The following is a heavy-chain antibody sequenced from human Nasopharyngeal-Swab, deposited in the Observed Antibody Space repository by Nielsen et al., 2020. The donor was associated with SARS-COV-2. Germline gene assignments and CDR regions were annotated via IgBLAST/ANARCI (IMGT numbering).Heavy chain of an antibody. V-gene: IGHV3-30*18. CDR2: ISYDGSNK. CDR1: GFTFSSYS. D-gene: IGHD3-16*01. Sequence: GESLKISCAASGFTFSSYSMNWVRQAPGKGLEWVAFISYDGSNKYYADSVKGRFTISRDNSKNTLYLQMNSLRAEDTAVYYCAKDRGSSSLYGMDVWGQGTTVTVSS. CDR3: AKDRGSSSLYGMDV. J-gene: IGHJ6*02.